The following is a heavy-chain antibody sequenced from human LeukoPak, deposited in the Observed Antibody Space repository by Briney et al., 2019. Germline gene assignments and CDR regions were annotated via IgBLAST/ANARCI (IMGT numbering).Heavy chain of an antibody. V-gene: IGHV1-46*01. J-gene: IGHJ6*02. CDR3: AREWYDSSGYYLYYYYGMDV. D-gene: IGHD3-22*01. CDR1: GYTFTSYY. CDR2: INPSGGST. Sequence: GASVKVSCKASGYTFTSYYMHWVRQAPGQGLEWMGIINPSGGSTSYAQKFQGRVTMTRDTSTSTVYMELSSLRSEGTAVYYCAREWYDSSGYYLYYYYGMDVWGQGTTVTVSS.